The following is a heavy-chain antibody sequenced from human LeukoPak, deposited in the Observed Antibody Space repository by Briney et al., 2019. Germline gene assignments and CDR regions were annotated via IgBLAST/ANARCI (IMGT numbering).Heavy chain of an antibody. Sequence: ASVKVSCKASGYTFTSYGISWVRQAPGQGLEWMGWISANNGNTNYAQKLQGRVTMTTDTSTSTAYMELRSLRSDDTAVYYCARDLFSWYSSGYPSVFDPWGQGTLVTVSS. CDR1: GYTFTSYG. D-gene: IGHD3-22*01. CDR3: ARDLFSWYSSGYPSVFDP. J-gene: IGHJ5*02. V-gene: IGHV1-18*01. CDR2: ISANNGNT.